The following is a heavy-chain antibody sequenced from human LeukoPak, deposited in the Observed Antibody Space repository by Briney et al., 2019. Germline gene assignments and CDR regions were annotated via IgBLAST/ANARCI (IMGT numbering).Heavy chain of an antibody. D-gene: IGHD5-12*01. Sequence: SETLSLTCTVSGGSISSYYWSWIRQPPGKGLEWIGYMYYSGSTNYNPSLRSRVTLSVDTSKNQFSLKLSSVTAADTAVYYCARGSGYSGYFDYWGQGTLVTVSS. CDR2: MYYSGST. CDR1: GGSISSYY. V-gene: IGHV4-59*01. CDR3: ARGSGYSGYFDY. J-gene: IGHJ4*02.